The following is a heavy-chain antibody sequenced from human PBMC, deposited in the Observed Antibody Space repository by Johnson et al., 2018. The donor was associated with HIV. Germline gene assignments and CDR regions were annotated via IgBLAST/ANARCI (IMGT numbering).Heavy chain of an antibody. D-gene: IGHD1-1*01. J-gene: IGHJ3*02. CDR2: INWNGGST. CDR3: AKANWNGDAFDI. CDR1: GFTFDDHG. Sequence: VQLVESGGGVVRPGGSLRLSCAASGFTFDDHGMSWVRQAPGNGLEWVSGINWNGGSTGYADSVKGRFTISRDNAKNSLYLQMNSLRAEDTALYYCAKANWNGDAFDIWGQGTMVTVSS. V-gene: IGHV3-20*04.